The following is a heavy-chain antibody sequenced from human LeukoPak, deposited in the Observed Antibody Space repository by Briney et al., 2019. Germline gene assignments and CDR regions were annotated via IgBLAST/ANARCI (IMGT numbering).Heavy chain of an antibody. CDR2: ISSRSNFI. V-gene: IGHV3-21*06. CDR3: ARARVYGYSSGGLIDF. J-gene: IGHJ4*02. Sequence: GGSPRLSCAASGLTFSTYTMHWVRQAPGKGLEWLSSISSRSNFINYSDSVRGRFTISRDNADNSLFLQMNSLSAEDTAVYYCARARVYGYSSGGLIDFWGQGTTVTVSS. CDR1: GLTFSTYT. D-gene: IGHD5-18*01.